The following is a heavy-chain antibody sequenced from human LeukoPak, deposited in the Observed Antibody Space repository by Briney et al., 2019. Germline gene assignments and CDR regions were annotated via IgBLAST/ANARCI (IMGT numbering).Heavy chain of an antibody. Sequence: TGGSLRLSCAASGFTFNNYGLIWVRQAPGKGLEWVSSISSSGTYTYFADSAKGRFTISRDNARNSLYLQVISLTAEDTAVYYCARHATAYYGMDVWGQGTTVTVSS. CDR1: GFTFNNYG. D-gene: IGHD2-15*01. CDR2: ISSSGTYT. CDR3: ARHATAYYGMDV. V-gene: IGHV3-21*01. J-gene: IGHJ6*02.